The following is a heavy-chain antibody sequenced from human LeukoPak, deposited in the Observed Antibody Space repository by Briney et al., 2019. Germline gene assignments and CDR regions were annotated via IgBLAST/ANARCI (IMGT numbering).Heavy chain of an antibody. Sequence: GASEKVSCKASRYTVTRSGISWVRQAPGQGLEWMGGIIPIFGTANYAQKFQGRVTITAEESTSTAYTGLSSLRSQDTALYYFGGVLRDIVGEPAARWLRFDPWGQGNLVTVSS. D-gene: IGHD2-2*01. CDR1: RYTVTRSG. V-gene: IGHV1-69*13. CDR2: IIPIFGTA. J-gene: IGHJ5*02. CDR3: GGVLRDIVGEPAARWLRFDP.